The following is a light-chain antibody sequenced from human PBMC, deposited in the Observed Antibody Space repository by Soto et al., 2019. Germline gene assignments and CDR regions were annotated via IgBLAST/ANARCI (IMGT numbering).Light chain of an antibody. J-gene: IGKJ1*01. CDR3: QQRSKWRT. Sequence: EIVLTQSPGTLSLSPVERATLSFRSSQSVGSNLAWYQHKPGQAPRLLIFAASARATGIPARFSGSGFGTDYTLTISSLEPEDFAAYYCQQRSKWRTFGQGTKVDIK. V-gene: IGKV3-11*01. CDR2: AAS. CDR1: QSVGSN.